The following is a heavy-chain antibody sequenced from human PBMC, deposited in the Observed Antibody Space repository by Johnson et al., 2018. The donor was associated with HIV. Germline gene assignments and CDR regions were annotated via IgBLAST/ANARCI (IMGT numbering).Heavy chain of an antibody. Sequence: QVQLVESGGGVVQPGRSLRLSCAASGFTFSSYAMHWVRQAPGKGLEWVAVISYDGSNKYYADSVKGRFTISRDSSKDTLYVQMNSLRGEDTAVYYCARAPEVRGIDAFDSWGQGTMVTVSS. D-gene: IGHD3-10*01. V-gene: IGHV3-30*04. CDR1: GFTFSSYA. CDR2: ISYDGSNK. J-gene: IGHJ3*02. CDR3: ARAPEVRGIDAFDS.